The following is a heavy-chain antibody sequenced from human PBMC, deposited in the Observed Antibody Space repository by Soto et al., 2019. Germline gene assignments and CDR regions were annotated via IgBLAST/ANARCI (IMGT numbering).Heavy chain of an antibody. Sequence: ASVKVSCKASGGTFSSYAISWVRQAPGQGLEWMGGIIPIFGTANYAQKFQGRVTITADESTSTAYMELSSLRSEDTAVYYCARKGYYDSSGYYYRTYYYGMDVWGQGTTVTVSS. J-gene: IGHJ6*02. CDR1: GGTFSSYA. D-gene: IGHD3-22*01. CDR2: IIPIFGTA. CDR3: ARKGYYDSSGYYYRTYYYGMDV. V-gene: IGHV1-69*13.